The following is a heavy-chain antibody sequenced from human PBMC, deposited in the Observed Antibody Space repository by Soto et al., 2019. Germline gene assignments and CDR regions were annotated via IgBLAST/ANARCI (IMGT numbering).Heavy chain of an antibody. Sequence: SETLSLTCTVSGGSISSGGYYWSWIRQHPGKGLEWIGYIYYSGSTCYNPSLKSRVTISVDTSKNQFSLKLSSVTAADTAVYYCARATGEVVAATLDYWGQGTLVTVSS. V-gene: IGHV4-31*03. CDR1: GGSISSGGYY. D-gene: IGHD2-15*01. J-gene: IGHJ4*02. CDR2: IYYSGST. CDR3: ARATGEVVAATLDY.